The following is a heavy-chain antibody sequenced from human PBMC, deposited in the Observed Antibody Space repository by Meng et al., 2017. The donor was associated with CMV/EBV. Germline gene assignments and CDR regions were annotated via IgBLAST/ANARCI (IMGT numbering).Heavy chain of an antibody. D-gene: IGHD3-9*01. CDR1: GFTFSSYS. CDR2: ISSSSSYI. CDR3: ARGRDILTGYQGYQYGMDV. Sequence: GESLKISCAASGFTFSSYSMNWVRQAPGKGLERVSSISSSSSYIYYADSVKGRFTISRDNAKNSLYLQMNSLRAEDTAVYYCARGRDILTGYQGYQYGMDVWGQGTTVTVSS. J-gene: IGHJ6*02. V-gene: IGHV3-21*01.